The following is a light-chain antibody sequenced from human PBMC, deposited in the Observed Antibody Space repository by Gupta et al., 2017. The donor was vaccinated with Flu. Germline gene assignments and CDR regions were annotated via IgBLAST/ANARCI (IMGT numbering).Light chain of an antibody. J-gene: IGLJ3*02. Sequence: DTITCSGSFSNIGNNDVSWYQQLPGTAPRLLSYGNDKRPSGIPDRFSGSKSGTSATLAITGLQTADEADYYCATWDSSLSAGGVFGGGTKLTVL. V-gene: IGLV1-51*01. CDR3: ATWDSSLSAGGV. CDR1: FSNIGNND. CDR2: GND.